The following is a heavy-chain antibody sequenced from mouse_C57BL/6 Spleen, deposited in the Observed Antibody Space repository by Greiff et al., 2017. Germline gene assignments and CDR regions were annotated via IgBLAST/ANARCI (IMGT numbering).Heavy chain of an antibody. CDR3: ARGAQATPYYFDY. CDR2: IYPGSGNT. D-gene: IGHD3-2*02. CDR1: GYSFTSYY. Sequence: VQLQQSGPELVKPGASVKISCKASGYSFTSYYIHWVKQRPGQGLEWIGWIYPGSGNTKYNEKFKGKATLTADTSSSTAYMQLSSLTSEDSAVYYCARGAQATPYYFDYWGQGTTLTVSS. V-gene: IGHV1-66*01. J-gene: IGHJ2*01.